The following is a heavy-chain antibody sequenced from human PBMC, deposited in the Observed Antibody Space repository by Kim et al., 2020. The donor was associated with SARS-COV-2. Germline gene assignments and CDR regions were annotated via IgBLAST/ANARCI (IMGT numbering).Heavy chain of an antibody. CDR2: ISYDGNSM. CDR1: GFTFSSYG. D-gene: IGHD5-12*01. Sequence: GGSLRLSCAASGFTFSSYGMHWVRQAPGKGLDWVALISYDGNSMYYADPVKGRFTISRDNSKNTLYLQINNLGAEDTAVYYCAKDRWLRTYGDFDSWGRGTLVAASS. V-gene: IGHV3-30*18. J-gene: IGHJ4*02. CDR3: AKDRWLRTYGDFDS.